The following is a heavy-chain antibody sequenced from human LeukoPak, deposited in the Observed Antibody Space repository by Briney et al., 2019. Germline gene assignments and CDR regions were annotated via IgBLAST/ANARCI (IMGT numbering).Heavy chain of an antibody. CDR1: GFTFSSYW. D-gene: IGHD5-12*01. J-gene: IGHJ4*02. Sequence: PGGSLRLSRAASGFTFSSYWMHWVRQAPGKGQVWVSRINSDGSSTSYADSVKGRLTTTRDNAKNTLYLQLNSLRAEDTAVYYCARGGYSGYDEGDYWGQGTLVTVSS. CDR2: INSDGSST. CDR3: ARGGYSGYDEGDY. V-gene: IGHV3-74*01.